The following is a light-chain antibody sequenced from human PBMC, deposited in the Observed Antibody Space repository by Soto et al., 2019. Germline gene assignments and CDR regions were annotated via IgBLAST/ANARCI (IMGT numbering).Light chain of an antibody. CDR2: DVS. Sequence: QSALTQHASVSGSPGQSITISCTGTSIDVGGYNYVSWYQQHPGKAPKLMIYDVSNRPSGVSNRFSGSKSGNTASLTISGLQAEDEADYYCSSYTSSSTLYVFGTGTKVTVL. CDR1: SIDVGGYNY. CDR3: SSYTSSSTLYV. V-gene: IGLV2-14*01. J-gene: IGLJ1*01.